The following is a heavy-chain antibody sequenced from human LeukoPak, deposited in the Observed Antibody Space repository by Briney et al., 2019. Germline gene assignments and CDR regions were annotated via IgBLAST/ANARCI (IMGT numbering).Heavy chain of an antibody. J-gene: IGHJ4*02. V-gene: IGHV1-2*02. Sequence: ASVKVSCKASGYTFTGYYMHWVRQAPGQGLEWMGWINPNSGGTNYAQKFQGRVTMTRDTSISTAYMEPSRLRSDDTAVYYCAREVSTSKQLVDYWGQGTLVTVSS. CDR3: AREVSTSKQLVDY. D-gene: IGHD6-6*01. CDR2: INPNSGGT. CDR1: GYTFTGYY.